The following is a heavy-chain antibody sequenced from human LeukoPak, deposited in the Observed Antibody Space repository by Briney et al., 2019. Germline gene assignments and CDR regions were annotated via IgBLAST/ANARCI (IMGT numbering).Heavy chain of an antibody. D-gene: IGHD5-12*01. CDR1: GGSISSYY. V-gene: IGHV4-59*01. Sequence: SETLSLTCTVPGGSISSYYWSWIRQPPGKVLEWIGYIYYSGSTNYNPSLKSRVTISVDTSKDQFSLKLGSVTAADTAVYYCAKGYSGDDLDYWGQGTLVTVSS. CDR2: IYYSGST. J-gene: IGHJ4*02. CDR3: AKGYSGDDLDY.